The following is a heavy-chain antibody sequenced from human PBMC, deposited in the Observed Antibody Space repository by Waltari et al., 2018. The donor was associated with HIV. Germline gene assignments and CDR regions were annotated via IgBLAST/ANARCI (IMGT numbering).Heavy chain of an antibody. CDR2: IKQDGSEK. CDR3: ARFLAPGAILNWFDP. J-gene: IGHJ5*02. Sequence: EVQLVESGGGLVQPGGSLRLSCAASGFTFSSYWMSWVRQAPGKGLEWVANIKQDGSEKYYVDSVKGRFTISRDNAKNSLYLQMNSLRAEDTAVYYCARFLAPGAILNWFDPWGQGTLVTVSS. D-gene: IGHD2-2*02. V-gene: IGHV3-7*03. CDR1: GFTFSSYW.